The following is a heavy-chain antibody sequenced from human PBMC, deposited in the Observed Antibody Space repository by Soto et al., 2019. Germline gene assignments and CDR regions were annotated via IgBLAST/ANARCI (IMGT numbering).Heavy chain of an antibody. J-gene: IGHJ6*02. Sequence: QVQLVESGGGVVQPGRSLRLSCAASGFTFRSFGMHWVRQAPGKGLEWVALISYDGSDEYYADSVKGRFTVSRDNSKNTLYLQMNSLRAEDTAVYYCARELGYCSSTSCYKGYYGMDVWGPGTTVTVS. CDR1: GFTFRSFG. CDR3: ARELGYCSSTSCYKGYYGMDV. V-gene: IGHV3-30*03. D-gene: IGHD2-2*02. CDR2: ISYDGSDE.